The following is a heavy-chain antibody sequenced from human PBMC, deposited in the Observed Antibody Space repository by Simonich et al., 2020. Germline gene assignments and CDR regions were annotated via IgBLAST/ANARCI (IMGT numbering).Heavy chain of an antibody. Sequence: QVQLVQSGAEVKKPGASVKVSCKASGYTFTGYYMHWVRQAPGQGLEWMGWINPNSGGTNNEKKFQGRVTMTRDTSISTAYMELSRLRSDDTAVYYCARDRAARYYYYYYMDVWGKGTTVTVSS. CDR3: ARDRAARYYYYYYMDV. V-gene: IGHV1-2*02. J-gene: IGHJ6*03. CDR1: GYTFTGYY. CDR2: INPNSGGT. D-gene: IGHD6-6*01.